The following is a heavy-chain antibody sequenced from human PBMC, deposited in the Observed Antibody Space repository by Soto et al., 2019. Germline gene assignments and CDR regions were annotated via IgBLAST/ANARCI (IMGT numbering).Heavy chain of an antibody. CDR3: ARGLIGDLNDAFDI. CDR2: INSYGSST. Sequence: EVQLVESGGRSVQPGGSLRLSCAASGFTFSRYWMHWVRQAPGNGLVWVSRINSYGSSTDYADSVKVRFTISRDNDKNALDLQMNSLRVEDTAVYYCARGLIGDLNDAFDIWGQGTMVTVSS. CDR1: GFTFSRYW. J-gene: IGHJ3*02. V-gene: IGHV3-74*01. D-gene: IGHD3-22*01.